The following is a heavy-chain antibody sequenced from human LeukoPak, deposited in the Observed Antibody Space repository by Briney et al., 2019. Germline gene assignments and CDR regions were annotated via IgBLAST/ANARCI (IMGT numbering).Heavy chain of an antibody. Sequence: GGSLRLSCAASGFTFSDYFMNWVRQAPGKGLEWVSSISRSSTYIYYANSVRGRFTISRDNAKNSLDLQMNSLRAEDTAVYYCVRGGTYCDSTCKGADYWGQGTLVAVPS. CDR1: GFTFSDYF. CDR3: VRGGTYCDSTCKGADY. CDR2: ISRSSTYI. V-gene: IGHV3-21*01. J-gene: IGHJ4*02. D-gene: IGHD2/OR15-2a*01.